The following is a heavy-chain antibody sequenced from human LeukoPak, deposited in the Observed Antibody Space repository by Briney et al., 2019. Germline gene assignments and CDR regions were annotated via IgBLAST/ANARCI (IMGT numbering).Heavy chain of an antibody. CDR2: IRYDGSNK. CDR1: GFTFSSYG. Sequence: PGGSLRLSCAASGFTFSSYGMHWVRQAPGKGLEWVAFIRYDGSNKYYADSVKGRFTISRDNSKNTLYLQMNSLRAEDTAVYYCAKDVSHYDFWLEGAFDIWGQGTMVTVSS. CDR3: AKDVSHYDFWLEGAFDI. D-gene: IGHD3-3*01. V-gene: IGHV3-30*02. J-gene: IGHJ3*02.